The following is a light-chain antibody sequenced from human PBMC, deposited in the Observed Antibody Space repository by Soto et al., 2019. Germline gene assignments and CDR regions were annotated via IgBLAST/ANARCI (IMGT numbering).Light chain of an antibody. CDR3: QSYDSSLSVV. CDR1: SSNIGAGYD. Sequence: QSVLTQPPSVSGAPGQRVTISCTGSSSNIGAGYDVHWYQQLPGTAPKRLIYGNSNRPSGVPDRFSGSKSGTSASLAITGLQAEDEAYYYCQSYDSSLSVVFGGGTKLTVL. CDR2: GNS. V-gene: IGLV1-40*01. J-gene: IGLJ2*01.